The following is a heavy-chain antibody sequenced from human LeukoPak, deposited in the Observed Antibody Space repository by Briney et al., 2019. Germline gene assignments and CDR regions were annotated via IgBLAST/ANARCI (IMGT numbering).Heavy chain of an antibody. J-gene: IGHJ4*02. CDR3: ARLGQGGYYDSSGYEGDY. Sequence: GESLKISCKGSGYSFTSYWIGWVRQMPGKGLAWMGIIYPGDSDTRYSPSFQGQVTISADKSISTAYLQWSSLKASDTAMYYCARLGQGGYYDSSGYEGDYWGQGTLVTVSS. D-gene: IGHD3-22*01. V-gene: IGHV5-51*01. CDR2: IYPGDSDT. CDR1: GYSFTSYW.